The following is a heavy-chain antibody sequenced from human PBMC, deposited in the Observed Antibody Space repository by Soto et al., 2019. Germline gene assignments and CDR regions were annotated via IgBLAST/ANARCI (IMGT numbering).Heavy chain of an antibody. CDR3: ARSEQGYYFYMDV. J-gene: IGHJ6*03. D-gene: IGHD6-13*01. CDR2: ISSRNSYI. Sequence: EMQLVESGGGLVKPGGSLRLSCAGAEFSFSTSNMNWDRQAPGKGLEWVSSISSRNSYIYYADSVKGRFTISRDNAKNSLYLEMNSLRAEDTAVYYCARSEQGYYFYMDVWGNGTTVTVSS. V-gene: IGHV3-21*01. CDR1: EFSFSTSN.